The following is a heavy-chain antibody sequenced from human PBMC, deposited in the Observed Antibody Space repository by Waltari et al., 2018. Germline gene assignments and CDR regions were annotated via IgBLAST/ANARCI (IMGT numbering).Heavy chain of an antibody. CDR3: VKETAYGYYFDN. D-gene: IGHD3-10*01. CDR1: GFTFNNYA. Sequence: EVQLLESGGGLIRTGGSLTLSCAASGFTFNNYAMNWIRQAPGKGLEWVSVIYSGGGAYYADSVKGRFTISRDNSKNTLYLQMSSLRLEDTAVYYCVKETAYGYYFDNWGQGTLVSVSS. CDR2: IYSGGGA. J-gene: IGHJ4*02. V-gene: IGHV3-23*03.